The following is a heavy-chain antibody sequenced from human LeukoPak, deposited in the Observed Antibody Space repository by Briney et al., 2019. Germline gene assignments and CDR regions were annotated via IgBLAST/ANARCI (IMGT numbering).Heavy chain of an antibody. J-gene: IGHJ4*02. CDR2: ISYDGSNK. V-gene: IGHV3-30*04. D-gene: IGHD2-2*01. Sequence: GGSLRLSCAASGFTFSSYAMHWVRQAPGEGLEWVADISYDGSNKDYADSVKGRFTLSRDNSKNTLYLQMNTLRAEDTAVYYCARGQRVVPAVPAPNDYWGQGTLVTVSS. CDR3: ARGQRVVPAVPAPNDY. CDR1: GFTFSSYA.